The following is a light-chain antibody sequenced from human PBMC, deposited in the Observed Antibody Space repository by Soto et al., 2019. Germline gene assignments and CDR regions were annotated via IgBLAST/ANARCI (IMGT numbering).Light chain of an antibody. CDR1: QGISSH. CDR2: TAS. V-gene: IGKV1-8*01. Sequence: AIRMTQSPSSFSASTGDRVTITCRASQGISSHLAWYQGKPGKAPRLLIYTASYLESGVPARLCGSGSGTDFTLTISSLQSEDFAVYYCQQYFSYPLTFGGGTKVEIK. CDR3: QQYFSYPLT. J-gene: IGKJ4*01.